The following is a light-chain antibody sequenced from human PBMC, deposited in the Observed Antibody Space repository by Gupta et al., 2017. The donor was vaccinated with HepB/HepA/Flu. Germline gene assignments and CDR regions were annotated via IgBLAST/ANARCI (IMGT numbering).Light chain of an antibody. Sequence: DIQMTQSPSSLFASVGDRVTITCQASQDISNYLNWYQQKPGKAPKLLIYDASNWETGVPSRFSGSGCWKYFTFTISSRQQEDFASYYCQQNDNLFLCIFGQGTKLEIK. CDR1: QDISNY. V-gene: IGKV1-33*01. CDR2: DAS. CDR3: QQNDNLFLCI. J-gene: IGKJ2*04.